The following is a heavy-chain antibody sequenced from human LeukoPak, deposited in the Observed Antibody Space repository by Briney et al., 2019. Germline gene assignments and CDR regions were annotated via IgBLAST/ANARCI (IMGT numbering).Heavy chain of an antibody. CDR1: GFTFDEYT. CDR3: ARDIPSGQQLARDAFDI. J-gene: IGHJ3*02. CDR2: ISWNSGSI. Sequence: SGGSLRLSCAASGFTFDEYTMHWVRQAPGKGLEWVSGISWNSGSIGYADSVKGRFTISRDNAKNSLYLQMNSLRAEDTAVYYCARDIPSGQQLARDAFDIWGQGTMVTVSS. D-gene: IGHD6-13*01. V-gene: IGHV3-9*01.